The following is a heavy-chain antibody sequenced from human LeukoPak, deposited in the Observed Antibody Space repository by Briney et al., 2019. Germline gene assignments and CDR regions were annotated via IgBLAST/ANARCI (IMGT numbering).Heavy chain of an antibody. D-gene: IGHD3-9*01. CDR2: IIPIFGTA. CDR3: ARDLRYFDPYYYMDV. J-gene: IGHJ6*03. V-gene: IGHV1-69*05. Sequence: SVKVSCKASGGTFSSYAISWVRQAPGQGLEWMGGIIPIFGTAHYAQKFQGRVTITTDESTSTAYMELSSLRSEDTAVYYCARDLRYFDPYYYMDVWGKGTTVTVSS. CDR1: GGTFSSYA.